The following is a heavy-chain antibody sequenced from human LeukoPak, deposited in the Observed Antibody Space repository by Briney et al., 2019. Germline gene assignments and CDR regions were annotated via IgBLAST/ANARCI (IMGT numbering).Heavy chain of an antibody. V-gene: IGHV4-30-2*01. CDR3: ARGSVRDCFHV. D-gene: IGHD2-21*02. Sequence: PSQTLSLTCAVSGGSISSGGYSWSWIRQPPGKGLEWIGEINHSGSTNYNPSLKSRVTISVDTSKNQFSLKLSSVTAADTAVYYCARGSVRDCFHVWGQGTLVTVSS. J-gene: IGHJ4*02. CDR2: INHSGST. CDR1: GGSISSGGYS.